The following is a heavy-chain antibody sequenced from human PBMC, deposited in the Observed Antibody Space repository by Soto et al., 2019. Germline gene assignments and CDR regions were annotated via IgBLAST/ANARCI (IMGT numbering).Heavy chain of an antibody. V-gene: IGHV3-23*01. CDR3: AKDPSREKYSGYDYYFDY. Sequence: GGSLSLSSAASGVHFSSYSMSWVRQAPGKGLEWVSAISGSGGSTYYADSVKGRFTISRDNSKNTLYLQMNSLRAEDTAVYYCAKDPSREKYSGYDYYFDYWGQGTLVTVSS. D-gene: IGHD5-12*01. CDR2: ISGSGGST. CDR1: GVHFSSYS. J-gene: IGHJ4*02.